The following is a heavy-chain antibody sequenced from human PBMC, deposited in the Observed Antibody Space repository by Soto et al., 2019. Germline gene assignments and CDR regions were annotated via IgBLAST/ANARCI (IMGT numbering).Heavy chain of an antibody. CDR2: IWYDGSNK. Sequence: QVQLVESGGGVVQPGRSLRLSCAASGVTFSSYGMHWVRQAPGKGLEWVAVIWYDGSNKYYADSVKGRFTISRDNSKNSLYLQMNSLRAEDTAVYYCAREKSITMVRGVIGNGLSGAFDIWGQGTMVTVSS. CDR1: GVTFSSYG. D-gene: IGHD3-10*01. J-gene: IGHJ3*02. V-gene: IGHV3-33*01. CDR3: AREKSITMVRGVIGNGLSGAFDI.